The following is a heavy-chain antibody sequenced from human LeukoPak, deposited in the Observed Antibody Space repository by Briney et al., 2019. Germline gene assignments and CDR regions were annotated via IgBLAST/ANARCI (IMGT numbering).Heavy chain of an antibody. V-gene: IGHV3-23*01. CDR3: ARIWALAAAGTEAFDI. CDR2: ISGSGSST. D-gene: IGHD6-13*01. Sequence: GGSLRLSCAASKFTFSNYVMSWVRQAPGKGLEWVSTISGSGSSTYYADSVQGRFTISRDNSKNTLYLQMGSLRAEDMAVYYCARIWALAAAGTEAFDIWGQGTMVTVSS. J-gene: IGHJ3*02. CDR1: KFTFSNYV.